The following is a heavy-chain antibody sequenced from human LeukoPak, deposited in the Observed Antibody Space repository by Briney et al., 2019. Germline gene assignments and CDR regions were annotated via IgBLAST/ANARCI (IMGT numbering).Heavy chain of an antibody. CDR3: ARDWNYYDSSGYYETHYYYMDV. CDR2: ISSSSTI. J-gene: IGHJ6*03. D-gene: IGHD3-22*01. CDR1: GFTFSSYS. Sequence: GGSLRLSCAASGFTFSSYSMNWVRQAPGKGLEWVSYISSSSTIYYADSVKGRFTISRDNAKNSLYLQMNSLRAEDTAVYYCARDWNYYDSSGYYETHYYYMDVWGKGTTVTVSS. V-gene: IGHV3-48*01.